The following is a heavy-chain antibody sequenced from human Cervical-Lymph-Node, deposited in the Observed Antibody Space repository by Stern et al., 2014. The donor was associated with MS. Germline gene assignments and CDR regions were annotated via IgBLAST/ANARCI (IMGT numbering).Heavy chain of an antibody. CDR1: GGIFSTSV. CDR2: ISPMFGRA. Sequence: QVQLVQSGAEMRKPGSSVRVSCKASGGIFSTSVISWLRQAPGQGLEWMGGISPMFGRANYAQKFQGSVTITADESTSTVYMRLTSLRSEDTAVYYCARERDNSYAFDSWGQGTLVTVSS. CDR3: ARERDNSYAFDS. V-gene: IGHV1-69*01. J-gene: IGHJ4*02. D-gene: IGHD3-16*01.